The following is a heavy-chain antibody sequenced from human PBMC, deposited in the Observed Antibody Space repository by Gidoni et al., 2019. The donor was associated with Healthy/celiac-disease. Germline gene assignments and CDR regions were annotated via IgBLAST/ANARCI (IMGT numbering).Heavy chain of an antibody. CDR1: GFTFDDYA. CDR3: AKDIHSGSYSYYYYGMDV. J-gene: IGHJ6*02. D-gene: IGHD1-26*01. CDR2: ISWNSGSI. Sequence: EVQLVESGGGLVQPGRSLRLSCAASGFTFDDYAMHWVRQAPGKGLEWVSGISWNSGSIGYADSVKGRFTISRDNAKNSLYLQMNSLRAEDTALYYCAKDIHSGSYSYYYYGMDVWGQGTTVTVSS. V-gene: IGHV3-9*01.